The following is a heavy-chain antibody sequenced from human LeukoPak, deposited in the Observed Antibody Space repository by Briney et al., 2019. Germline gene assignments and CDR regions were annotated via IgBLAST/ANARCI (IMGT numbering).Heavy chain of an antibody. CDR3: ARQDSAY. D-gene: IGHD1-26*01. CDR1: GYYISTAYY. CDR2: IYHSGIT. J-gene: IGHJ4*02. V-gene: IGHV4-38-2*02. Sequence: SETLSLTCTVSGYYISTAYYWGWIRQPPGKGLEWIGSIYHSGITHYNPSLKSRVTISVDTSKNQFSLKLSSVTAADTAFYYCARQDSAYWGQGTLVTVSS.